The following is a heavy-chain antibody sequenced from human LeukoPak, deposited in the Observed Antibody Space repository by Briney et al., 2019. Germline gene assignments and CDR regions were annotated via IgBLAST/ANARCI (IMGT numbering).Heavy chain of an antibody. CDR2: ISAYNGNT. V-gene: IGHV1-18*01. D-gene: IGHD4-17*01. J-gene: IGHJ3*02. CDR1: GYTFTSYG. CDR3: ARDLHDYGDYGPRAFDI. Sequence: RASVKVSCKASGYTFTSYGISWVRQAPGQGLEWMGWISAYNGNTNYAQKLQGRVTMTTDTSTSTAYMELRSLRSDDTAVYYCARDLHDYGDYGPRAFDIWGQGTMVTVSS.